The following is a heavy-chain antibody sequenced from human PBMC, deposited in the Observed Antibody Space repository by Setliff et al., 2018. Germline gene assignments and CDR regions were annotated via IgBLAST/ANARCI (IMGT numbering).Heavy chain of an antibody. J-gene: IGHJ4*01. Sequence: SETLSLTCTVSGDSISRYYWSWIRQHPGKGLEWIGYIQNGGNTKYNPSLGSRITMSVDTSKNQFSLKLSSVTAADTAVYYCARDQYTSGWYGPPESYFDCWGLGILVTVSS. CDR1: GDSISRYY. D-gene: IGHD6-19*01. CDR2: IQNGGNT. V-gene: IGHV4-59*01. CDR3: ARDQYTSGWYGPPESYFDC.